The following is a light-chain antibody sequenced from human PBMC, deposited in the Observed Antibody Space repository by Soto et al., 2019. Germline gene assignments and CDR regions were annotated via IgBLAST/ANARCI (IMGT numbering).Light chain of an antibody. CDR3: QQCYSTPPT. CDR2: AAS. V-gene: IGKV1-39*01. CDR1: QSISSY. J-gene: IGKJ1*01. Sequence: DIQMTQSPSSLSASVGDRVTITCRASQSISSYLNWYQQKPGKAPKLLIYAASSLQSGVPSRFSGSGSGTDFTLTISSPQPEDFATYYCQQCYSTPPTVGQGTKVEIK.